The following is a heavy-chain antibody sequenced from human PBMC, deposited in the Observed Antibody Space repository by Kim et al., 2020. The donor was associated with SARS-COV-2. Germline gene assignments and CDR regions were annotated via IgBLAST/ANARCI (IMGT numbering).Heavy chain of an antibody. J-gene: IGHJ6*02. CDR2: INHSGST. CDR1: GGSFSGYY. CDR3: ASQPRTSYYGMDV. V-gene: IGHV4-34*01. Sequence: SETLSLTCAVYGGSFSGYYWSWIRQPPGKGLEWIGEINHSGSTNYNPSLKSRVTISVDTSKNQFSLKLSSVTAADTAVYYCASQPRTSYYGMDVWGQGTTVTVSS.